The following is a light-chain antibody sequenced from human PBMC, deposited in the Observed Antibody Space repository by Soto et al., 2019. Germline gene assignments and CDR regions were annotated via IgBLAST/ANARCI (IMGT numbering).Light chain of an antibody. V-gene: IGKV3-11*01. J-gene: IGKJ4*01. CDR3: QQRSNWPLN. Sequence: EIMLTQSPATLSLSPGEIATLSFRASQSVSSYLAWYQQKPGQAPRLLIYDASNRATGIPARFSGSGSGTDFTLTISSLEPEDFAVYYCQQRSNWPLNCGGGTKGDIK. CDR1: QSVSSY. CDR2: DAS.